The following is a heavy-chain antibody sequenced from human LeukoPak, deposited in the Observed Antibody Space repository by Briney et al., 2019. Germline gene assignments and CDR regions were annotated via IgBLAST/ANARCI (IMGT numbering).Heavy chain of an antibody. Sequence: GASVKLSCKASGFTCTSSAMQWVRHPRGQRLERIGWIIVGSGKTNYAQQFQERVTITRDMSTSRAYMELSSLRSEDTAVYYCAADFWSGYSPPCGMDVWGQGTTVTVSS. CDR2: IIVGSGKT. D-gene: IGHD3-3*01. CDR3: AADFWSGYSPPCGMDV. V-gene: IGHV1-58*02. CDR1: GFTCTSSA. J-gene: IGHJ6*02.